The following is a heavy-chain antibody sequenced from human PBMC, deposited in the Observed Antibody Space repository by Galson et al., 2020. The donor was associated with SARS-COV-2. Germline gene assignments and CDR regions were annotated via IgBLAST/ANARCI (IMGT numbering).Heavy chain of an antibody. V-gene: IGHV3-30-3*01. Sequence: GESLKISCAASGFTFSSYAMHWVRQAPGKGLEWVAVISYDGSNKYYADSVKGRFTISRDNSKNTLYLQMNSLRAEDTAVYYCARDMGGYIDPWGQGTLVTVSS. CDR1: GFTFSSYA. J-gene: IGHJ5*02. CDR2: ISYDGSNK. CDR3: ARDMGGYIDP. D-gene: IGHD6-13*01.